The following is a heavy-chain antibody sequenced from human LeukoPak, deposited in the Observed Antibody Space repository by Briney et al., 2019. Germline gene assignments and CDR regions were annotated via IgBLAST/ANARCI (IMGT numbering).Heavy chain of an antibody. CDR2: ISSSSSYI. CDR1: GFTFSSYS. D-gene: IGHD4-17*01. Sequence: GGSLRLSCAASGFTFSSYSMNWVRQAPGKGLEWVSSISSSSSYIYYADSVKGRFTISRDSAKNSLYLQMNSLRAEDTAVYYCARDPTTVTTYNWFDPWGQGTLVTVSS. CDR3: ARDPTTVTTYNWFDP. V-gene: IGHV3-21*01. J-gene: IGHJ5*02.